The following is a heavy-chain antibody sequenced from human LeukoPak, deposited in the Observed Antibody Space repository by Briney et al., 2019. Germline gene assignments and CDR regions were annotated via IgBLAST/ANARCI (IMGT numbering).Heavy chain of an antibody. CDR1: GFTFSSHW. J-gene: IGHJ4*02. Sequence: GGSLRLSCAASGFTFSSHWMTWVRQAPGKGLEWVANIKEDGSKKNYVDSVKGRFTISRDNPKNSLYLQMNSLRAEDTAVYYCAREGMHDSSGYYPIGGSYYFDHWGQGTLVTVSS. D-gene: IGHD3-22*01. V-gene: IGHV3-7*03. CDR2: IKEDGSKK. CDR3: AREGMHDSSGYYPIGGSYYFDH.